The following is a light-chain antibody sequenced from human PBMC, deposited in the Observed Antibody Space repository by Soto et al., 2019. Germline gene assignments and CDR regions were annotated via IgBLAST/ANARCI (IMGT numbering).Light chain of an antibody. Sequence: LTQPASVSGSPGQSITISCTGTSSDVGGYNFVSWYQQHPGKAPKLMIYDVRNRPSGVSNRFSGSKSVNTASLTISGLQAEDEADYYCSSYTSISTYVFGTGTKLTVL. CDR1: SSDVGGYNF. V-gene: IGLV2-14*01. J-gene: IGLJ1*01. CDR2: DVR. CDR3: SSYTSISTYV.